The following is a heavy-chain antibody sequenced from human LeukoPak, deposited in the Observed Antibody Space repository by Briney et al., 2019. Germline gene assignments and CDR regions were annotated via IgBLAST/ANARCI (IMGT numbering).Heavy chain of an antibody. Sequence: PSETLSLTCAVSGGSVNSGSYYWSWIRQHPGKGLEWIGYIYYTGITNYDPSLKSRVTISVDTSKNQFSLNLNSVTAADTAVYYCATSQCGSDCYLAGDYWGQGTLVTVSS. CDR3: ATSQCGSDCYLAGDY. J-gene: IGHJ4*02. CDR2: IYYTGIT. CDR1: GGSVNSGSYY. D-gene: IGHD2-21*02. V-gene: IGHV4-61*01.